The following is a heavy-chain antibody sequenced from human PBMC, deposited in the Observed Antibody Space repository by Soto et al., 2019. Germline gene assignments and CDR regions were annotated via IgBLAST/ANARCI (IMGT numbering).Heavy chain of an antibody. CDR2: IYFSGST. Sequence: QVQLQESGPGLVKPSQTLSLTCSVSGDSISSVSYYWSWIRQHPGKGLEWIGYIYFSGSTYYNPSLKSRVSILVDTSKNQFSLKLRSVTAADTAVYYCARDLPLGGMDVWGQGTTVTVSS. J-gene: IGHJ6*02. CDR3: ARDLPLGGMDV. CDR1: GDSISSVSYY. V-gene: IGHV4-31*03.